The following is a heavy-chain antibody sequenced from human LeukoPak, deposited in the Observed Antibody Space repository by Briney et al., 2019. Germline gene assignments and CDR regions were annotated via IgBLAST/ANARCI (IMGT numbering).Heavy chain of an antibody. D-gene: IGHD3-3*01. V-gene: IGHV4-30-2*01. CDR3: AGITIFGVATIDY. CDR2: IYHNGNT. Sequence: SQTLSLTCAVSGGSISSGGYSWSWIRQPPGKGLQWIGYIYHNGNTYYNPSLKSRVTISVDRSKNQFSLKLSSVTAADTAVYYCAGITIFGVATIDYWGQGTLVTVSS. CDR1: GGSISSGGYS. J-gene: IGHJ4*02.